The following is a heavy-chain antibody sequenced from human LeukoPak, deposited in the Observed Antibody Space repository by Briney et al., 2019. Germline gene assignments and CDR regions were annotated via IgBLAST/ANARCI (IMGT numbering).Heavy chain of an antibody. V-gene: IGHV1-46*01. CDR1: GYTFTDYY. Sequence: ASVKVSCKASGYTFTDYYIHWMRQAPGQGLEWMGIINPSGGSTSYAQKFQGRVTMTRDMSTSTVYMELSSLRSEDTAVYYCARGARGSGHDYWGQGTLVTVSS. D-gene: IGHD2-15*01. CDR2: INPSGGST. J-gene: IGHJ4*02. CDR3: ARGARGSGHDY.